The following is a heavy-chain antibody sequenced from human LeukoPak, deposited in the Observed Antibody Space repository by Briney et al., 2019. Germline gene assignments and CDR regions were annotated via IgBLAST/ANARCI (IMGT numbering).Heavy chain of an antibody. Sequence: GGSLRLSCAASGFTFSDYYMSWIRQAPGKGLEWVSYIRSSGSTIYYADSVKGRFTISRDNSKNTLYLQMNSLRAEDTAVYYCAKGSIVWALGYFDYWGQGTLVTVSS. V-gene: IGHV3-11*01. CDR3: AKGSIVWALGYFDY. D-gene: IGHD1-26*01. CDR2: IRSSGSTI. CDR1: GFTFSDYY. J-gene: IGHJ4*02.